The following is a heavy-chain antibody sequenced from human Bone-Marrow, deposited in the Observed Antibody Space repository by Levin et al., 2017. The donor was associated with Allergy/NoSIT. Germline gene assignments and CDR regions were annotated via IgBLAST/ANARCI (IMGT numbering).Heavy chain of an antibody. CDR1: GFRFNYYY. CDR2: VKVSDGTK. D-gene: IGHD4-11*01. J-gene: IGHJ6*02. CDR3: AREADYSNPDDLGAYGMDV. V-gene: IGHV1-46*02. Sequence: AASVKVSCRASGFRFNYYYIHWVRQAPGQGLEWLGVVKVSDGTKRYAQRFQGRVTLTRDTSTGTVYMDLTSLGSDDTAVYYCAREADYSNPDDLGAYGMDVWGQGTTVTVSS.